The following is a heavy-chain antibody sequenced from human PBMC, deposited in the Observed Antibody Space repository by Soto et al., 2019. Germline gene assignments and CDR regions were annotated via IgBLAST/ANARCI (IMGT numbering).Heavy chain of an antibody. J-gene: IGHJ6*03. CDR1: GFTFSSYS. Sequence: GGSLRLSCAASGFTFSSYSMNWVRQAPGKGLEWVSSISSSSSYIYYADSVKGRFTISRDNAKNSLYLQMNSLRAEDTAVYYCARDMGPHPYYYYYMDVWGKGTTVTVSS. D-gene: IGHD3-10*01. V-gene: IGHV3-21*01. CDR2: ISSSSSYI. CDR3: ARDMGPHPYYYYYMDV.